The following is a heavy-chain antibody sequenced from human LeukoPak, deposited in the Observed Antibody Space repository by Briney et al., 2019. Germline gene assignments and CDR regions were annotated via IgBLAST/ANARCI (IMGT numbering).Heavy chain of an antibody. CDR2: ISAYNGNT. J-gene: IGHJ6*02. V-gene: IGHV1-18*01. CDR3: ARELVPDDFWSGYLALRDYYHYGMDV. Sequence: ASVKVSCKASGYTFTSYGISWVRQAPGQGLEWMGWISAYNGNTNYAQKLQGRVTMTTDTSTSTAYMELRSLRSDDTAVYYCARELVPDDFWSGYLALRDYYHYGMDVWGQGTTVTVSS. D-gene: IGHD3-3*01. CDR1: GYTFTSYG.